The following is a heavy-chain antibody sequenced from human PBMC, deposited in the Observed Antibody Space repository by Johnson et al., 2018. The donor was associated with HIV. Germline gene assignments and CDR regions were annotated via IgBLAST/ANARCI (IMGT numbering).Heavy chain of an antibody. CDR3: ARDGTGGYCSGGRCYDAFDI. Sequence: VQLVESGGDLVQPGRSLRVSCAASGFTFENYAMHWVRQAPGKGLEWVSGINWNGGSTGYADSVKGRFTISRDNAKNSLYLQMNSLRAEDTALYYCARDGTGGYCSGGRCYDAFDILGQGTMVTVSS. D-gene: IGHD2-15*01. J-gene: IGHJ3*02. CDR2: INWNGGST. V-gene: IGHV3-9*01. CDR1: GFTFENYA.